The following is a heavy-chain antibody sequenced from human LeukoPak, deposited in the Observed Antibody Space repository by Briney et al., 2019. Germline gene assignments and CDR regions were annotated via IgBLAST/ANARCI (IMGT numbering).Heavy chain of an antibody. CDR3: ARARIAARRSWFDP. J-gene: IGHJ5*02. Sequence: SETLSLTCAVYGGSFSGYYWSWIRQPPGKGVEWIGEINHSGSTNYNPSLKSRVTISVDTSKNQFSLKLSSVTAADTAVYYCARARIAARRSWFDPWGQGTLVTVSS. V-gene: IGHV4-34*01. CDR2: INHSGST. CDR1: GGSFSGYY. D-gene: IGHD6-6*01.